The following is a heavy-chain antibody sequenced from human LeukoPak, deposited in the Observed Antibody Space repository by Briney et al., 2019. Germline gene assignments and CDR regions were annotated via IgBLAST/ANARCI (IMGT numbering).Heavy chain of an antibody. CDR1: GGTFSIYA. J-gene: IGHJ4*02. D-gene: IGHD3-3*02. CDR3: ADEHF. V-gene: IGHV1-69*04. Sequence: AASVTLSCTASGGTFSIYAISWVRQAPGQGLEWMGRIIPILGIANYAQKFQGRVTITADKSTSTAYVELSSLRSEDTAVYYCADEHFWGQGTLVTVSS. CDR2: IIPILGIA.